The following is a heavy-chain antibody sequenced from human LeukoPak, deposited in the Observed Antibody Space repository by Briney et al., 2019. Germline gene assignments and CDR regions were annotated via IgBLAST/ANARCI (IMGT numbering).Heavy chain of an antibody. D-gene: IGHD3-3*01. V-gene: IGHV1-2*02. CDR3: ARADFIDAGPYLIGP. CDR2: INTKSGRT. CDR1: GYSFTDYY. J-gene: IGHJ5*02. Sequence: ASVRVSCKTCGYSFTDYYIHWVRQAPGQGLEWMGWINTKSGRTSSARKFQGRVTMTRDPSITTVYMDMAWLTSDDTAIYFCARADFIDAGPYLIGPCGQGTLVTVSS.